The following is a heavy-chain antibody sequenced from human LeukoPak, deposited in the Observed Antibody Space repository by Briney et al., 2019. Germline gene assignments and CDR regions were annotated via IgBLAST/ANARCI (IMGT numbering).Heavy chain of an antibody. J-gene: IGHJ4*02. D-gene: IGHD1-20*01. CDR2: INHSGST. Sequence: TSETLSLTCAVYGGSFSGYYWSWIRQPPGKGLEWIGEINHSGSTNYNPSLKSRVTISVDTSKNQFSLKLSSVTAADTAVYYCARVLPITPYFDYWGQGTLVIVSS. CDR3: ARVLPITPYFDY. CDR1: GGSFSGYY. V-gene: IGHV4-34*01.